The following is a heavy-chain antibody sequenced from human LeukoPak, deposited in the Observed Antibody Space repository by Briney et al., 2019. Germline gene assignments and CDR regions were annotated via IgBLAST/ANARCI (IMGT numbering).Heavy chain of an antibody. D-gene: IGHD2-2*01. Sequence: GESLKISCKGSGYSFTSYWIGWVRQMPGKGLEWMGIIYPGDSDTRYSPSFQGQVTISADKSISTAYLQWSSLKASDTAMYYCARDCSSTSCYPYGFDLWGQGTLVTVSS. CDR2: IYPGDSDT. CDR3: ARDCSSTSCYPYGFDL. V-gene: IGHV5-51*01. CDR1: GYSFTSYW. J-gene: IGHJ5*02.